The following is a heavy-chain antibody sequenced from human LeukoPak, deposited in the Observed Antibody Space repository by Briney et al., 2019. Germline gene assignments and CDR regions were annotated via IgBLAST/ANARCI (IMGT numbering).Heavy chain of an antibody. V-gene: IGHV5-51*01. CDR1: GYRFSNYW. J-gene: IGHJ4*02. Sequence: GESLKISCEGSGYRFSNYWTGWVRQMPGKGLEWMGIIYPGDYETRYSPSFQGLVTISVDKSISTAYLQWSSLKASDTAMYYCAIPPGYCGNDCSFDHWGQGTLVTVSS. D-gene: IGHD2-21*02. CDR3: AIPPGYCGNDCSFDH. CDR2: IYPGDYET.